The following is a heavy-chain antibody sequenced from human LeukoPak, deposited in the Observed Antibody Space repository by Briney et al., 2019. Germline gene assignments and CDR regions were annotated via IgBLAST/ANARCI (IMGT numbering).Heavy chain of an antibody. CDR2: IYSGGST. J-gene: IGHJ6*04. V-gene: IGHV3-66*02. Sequence: PGGSLRLSCAASGFTVSSNYMSWVRQAPGKGLEWVSVIYSGGSTYYADSVKGRFTISRDNSKNTLYLQMNSLRAEDTAVYYCARDSFRPYYDFWSGSLDVWGKGTTATVSS. D-gene: IGHD3-3*01. CDR1: GFTVSSNY. CDR3: ARDSFRPYYDFWSGSLDV.